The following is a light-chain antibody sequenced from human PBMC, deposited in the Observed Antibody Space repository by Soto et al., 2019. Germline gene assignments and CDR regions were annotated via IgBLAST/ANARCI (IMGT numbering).Light chain of an antibody. CDR3: QQYNKWPLT. V-gene: IGKV3-15*01. Sequence: VVMPQSPATVSVSPGERATLSCRASQSVTSTLAWYQQKPGQAPRRLIYGASTRATGIPVRFSGSASGTEFTLTISSLQSEDFTVYYCQQYNKWPLTFGQGTKVE. CDR2: GAS. CDR1: QSVTST. J-gene: IGKJ1*01.